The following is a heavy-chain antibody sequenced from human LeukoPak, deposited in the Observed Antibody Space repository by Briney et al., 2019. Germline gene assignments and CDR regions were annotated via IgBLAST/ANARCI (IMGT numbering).Heavy chain of an antibody. CDR2: ISWNSGSI. J-gene: IGHJ6*02. CDR1: GFTFSSYA. D-gene: IGHD6-13*01. CDR3: AEDILSRAVVGLAAANYYGMDV. Sequence: GGSLRLSCAASGFTFSSYAMSWVRQAPGKGLEWVSGISWNSGSIGYADSVKGRFTISRDNAKNSLYLQMNSLRAEDTALYYCAEDILSRAVVGLAAANYYGMDVWGQGTTVTVSS. V-gene: IGHV3-9*01.